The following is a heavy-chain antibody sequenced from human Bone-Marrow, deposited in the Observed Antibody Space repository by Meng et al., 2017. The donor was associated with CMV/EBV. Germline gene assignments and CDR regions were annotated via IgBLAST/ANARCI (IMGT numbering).Heavy chain of an antibody. CDR3: AGEKYYGMDV. J-gene: IGHJ6*02. CDR1: GLTFSDYA. D-gene: IGHD3-10*01. V-gene: IGHV3-48*04. Sequence: GESLKISCAASGLTFSDYAMNWVRQPPGKGLEWLSYISGASGTTYYADSVKGRITISRDNGKKSVYLQMNSLRVDDTAVYYCAGEKYYGMDVWGQGTTVTVSS. CDR2: ISGASGTT.